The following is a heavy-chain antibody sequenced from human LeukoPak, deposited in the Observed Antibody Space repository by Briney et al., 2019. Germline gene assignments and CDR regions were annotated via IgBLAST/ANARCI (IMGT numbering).Heavy chain of an antibody. Sequence: PSETLSLTCTVSGGSISSYYWSWIRQSPGKGLECIGYIHYTGSTNYNPSLKSRVTISVETSKNQFSLKLRSVTAADTAVYYCARTTEGGYTYDYFYYYYMDVWGKGTTVTISS. J-gene: IGHJ6*03. CDR2: IHYTGST. D-gene: IGHD5-18*01. CDR3: ARTTEGGYTYDYFYYYYMDV. V-gene: IGHV4-59*01. CDR1: GGSISSYY.